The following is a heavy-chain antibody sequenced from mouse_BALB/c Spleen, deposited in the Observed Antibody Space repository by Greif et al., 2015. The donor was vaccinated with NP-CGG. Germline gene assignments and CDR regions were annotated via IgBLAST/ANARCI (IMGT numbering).Heavy chain of an antibody. V-gene: IGHV14-3*02. Sequence: EVMLVESGAEVVKPGASVKLSCTASGFNIKDTYMTWVKQRPEQGLEWIGRIVPANDNTKYDPKFQGKATITADTSSNTAYLQLSSLTSEDTAVYYCATYYHGSSGFAYWGQGTLVTVSA. CDR1: GFNIKDTY. D-gene: IGHD1-1*01. J-gene: IGHJ3*01. CDR3: ATYYHGSSGFAY. CDR2: IVPANDNT.